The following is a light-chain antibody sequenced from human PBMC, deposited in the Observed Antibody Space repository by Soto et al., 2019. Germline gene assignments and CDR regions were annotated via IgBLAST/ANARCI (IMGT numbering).Light chain of an antibody. J-gene: IGKJ3*01. V-gene: IGKV4-1*01. CDR3: QQYYTLPVT. Sequence: DIVMTQSPGSLAVSLGERATFNCKSSRSILDSSINQNRLAWYQQRPGQPPKLLIFWASTRESGVPDRFSGSGSGTDFTLTISSLQAEDVAVYYCQQYYTLPVTFGPGSKVDIK. CDR1: RSILDSSINQNR. CDR2: WAS.